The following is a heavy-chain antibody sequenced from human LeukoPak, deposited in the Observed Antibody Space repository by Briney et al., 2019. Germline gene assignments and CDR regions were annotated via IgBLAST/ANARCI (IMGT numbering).Heavy chain of an antibody. CDR3: ARAVKYYYYMDV. V-gene: IGHV4-34*01. CDR2: INHSGST. D-gene: IGHD3-16*02. Sequence: KASETLSLTCAVYGGSFSGYYWSWIRQPPGSGLEWIGEINHSGSTNYNPSLKSRVTISVDTSKNQFSLKLSSVTAADTAVYYCARAVKYYYYMDVWGKGTTVTVSS. CDR1: GGSFSGYY. J-gene: IGHJ6*03.